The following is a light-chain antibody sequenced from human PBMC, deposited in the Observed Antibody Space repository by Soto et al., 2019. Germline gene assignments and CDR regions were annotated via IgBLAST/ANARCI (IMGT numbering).Light chain of an antibody. CDR3: QQYDSWPLYT. CDR2: GAS. V-gene: IGKV3-15*01. CDR1: QTVGSR. Sequence: EIMMTQSPATLSVSPGEGATLSCRASQTVGSRLAWYQQKPGQAPRLLIYGASTRATDISARFSGSGSGTEFTLTISSLQAEDLAVYFCQQYDSWPLYTFGQGTKVEIK. J-gene: IGKJ2*01.